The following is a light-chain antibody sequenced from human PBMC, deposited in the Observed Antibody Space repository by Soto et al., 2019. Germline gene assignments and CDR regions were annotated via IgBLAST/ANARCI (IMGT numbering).Light chain of an antibody. CDR3: SSYTDSRTYV. J-gene: IGLJ1*01. CDR2: EVS. Sequence: ALTQPASVSGSPGQSITISCTGASSDVGGYNYVSWYQQHPGKAPKLMIYEVSNRPSGVSSRFSGSKSGNTASLTISGLQSEDEADYYCSSYTDSRTYVFGTGTKVTVL. V-gene: IGLV2-14*01. CDR1: SSDVGGYNY.